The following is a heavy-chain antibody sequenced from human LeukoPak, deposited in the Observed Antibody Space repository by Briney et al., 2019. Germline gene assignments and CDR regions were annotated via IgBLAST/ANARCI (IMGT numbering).Heavy chain of an antibody. J-gene: IGHJ4*02. V-gene: IGHV3-74*01. CDR3: ERESRSNYDFWSAYHFDY. Sequence: GGSLRLSCAASGFTLRSYWMHWVRQTPGKGLVWVSRISSDGSTTSYADSAKGRFTISRDTAKNTLYLQMNSLRAEDTAVYYCERESRSNYDFWSAYHFDYWGQGTLVTVSS. CDR1: GFTLRSYW. D-gene: IGHD3-3*01. CDR2: ISSDGSTT.